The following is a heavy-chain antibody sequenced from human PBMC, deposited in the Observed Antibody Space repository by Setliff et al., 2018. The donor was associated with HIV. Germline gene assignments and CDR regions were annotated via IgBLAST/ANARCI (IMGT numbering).Heavy chain of an antibody. J-gene: IGHJ3*02. D-gene: IGHD2-21*02. Sequence: SETLSLTCTVSGDSVISYYWTWIRQPPGKGLEWIGYIHHSGSSDYTPSLRSRVTMSVDTSKNQFSLKLSSVTAADTAVYYCARDGYCGGDCYHDAFDIWGQGTMVTVSS. CDR2: IHHSGSS. CDR1: GDSVISYY. V-gene: IGHV4-4*08. CDR3: ARDGYCGGDCYHDAFDI.